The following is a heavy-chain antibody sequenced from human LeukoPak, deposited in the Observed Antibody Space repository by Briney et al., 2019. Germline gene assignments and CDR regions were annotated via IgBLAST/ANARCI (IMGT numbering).Heavy chain of an antibody. V-gene: IGHV1-8*01. J-gene: IGHJ4*02. CDR3: AREERVVAAPATFDY. D-gene: IGHD2-15*01. CDR2: MNPNSGGT. CDR1: GYTFTSYD. Sequence: GASVKVSCKASGYTFTSYDINWVRQATGQGLEWMGWMNPNSGGTNYAQKFQGRVTMTRDMSTSTVYMELSSLRSEDTAVYYCAREERVVAAPATFDYWGQGTLVTVSS.